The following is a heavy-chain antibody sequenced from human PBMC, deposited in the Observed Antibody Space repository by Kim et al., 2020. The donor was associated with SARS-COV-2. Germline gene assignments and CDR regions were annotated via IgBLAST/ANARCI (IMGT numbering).Heavy chain of an antibody. CDR3: ASGPDYDFWSGYSYWFDP. CDR1: GGSISSSSYY. V-gene: IGHV4-39*01. Sequence: SETLSLTCTVSGGSISSSSYYWGWIRQPPGKGLEWIGSIYYSGSTYYNPSLKSRVTISVDTSKNQFSLKLSSVTAADTAVYYCASGPDYDFWSGYSYWFDPWGQGTLVPVSS. J-gene: IGHJ5*02. CDR2: IYYSGST. D-gene: IGHD3-3*01.